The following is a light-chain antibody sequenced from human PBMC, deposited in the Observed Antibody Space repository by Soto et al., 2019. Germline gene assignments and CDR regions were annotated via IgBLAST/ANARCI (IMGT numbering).Light chain of an antibody. J-gene: IGKJ1*01. CDR3: QQYNSYSTFGPAT. CDR2: KAS. CDR1: QYIGNW. Sequence: DIQMTQSPSTLSASVGDRVTITCRASQYIGNWLAWYQQKLGTAPNLLIYKASILESGVPSKFSGSGSGTEFTLTISSLQPDDFATYYCQQYNSYSTFGPATFGQGTKVDIK. V-gene: IGKV1-5*03.